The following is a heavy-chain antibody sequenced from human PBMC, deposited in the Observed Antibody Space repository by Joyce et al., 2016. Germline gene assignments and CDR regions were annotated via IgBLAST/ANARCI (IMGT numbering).Heavy chain of an antibody. D-gene: IGHD3-9*01. CDR1: GFDFGGCS. Sequence: EVELVESGGALVQPGGSLRLSCAASGFDFGGCSLTWVRQARGKGLEWLSYISNFGSPIFYADSVRGRFTISRDNARKSLYLQMNSLRAEDTGVYFCVRGGEHRTDWFFSWGQGTPVTVSS. V-gene: IGHV3-48*01. CDR3: VRGGEHRTDWFFS. J-gene: IGHJ1*01. CDR2: ISNFGSPI.